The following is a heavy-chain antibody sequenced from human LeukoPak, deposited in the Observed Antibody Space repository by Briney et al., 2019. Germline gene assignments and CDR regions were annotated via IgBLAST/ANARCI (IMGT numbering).Heavy chain of an antibody. Sequence: GASVKVSCKASGYTFTSYDINWVRQATGQGLEWMGWMNPNSGNTGYAQKFQGRVTITADKSTSTAYMELSSLRSEDTAVYYCARTPSMVRGRGDAFDIWGQGTMVTVSS. CDR3: ARTPSMVRGRGDAFDI. CDR2: MNPNSGNT. CDR1: GYTFTSYD. D-gene: IGHD3-10*01. V-gene: IGHV1-8*01. J-gene: IGHJ3*02.